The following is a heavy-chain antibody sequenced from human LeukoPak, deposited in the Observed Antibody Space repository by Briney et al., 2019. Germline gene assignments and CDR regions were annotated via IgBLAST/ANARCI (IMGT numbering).Heavy chain of an antibody. CDR3: ARGPNSNWSGLDF. V-gene: IGHV3-74*01. J-gene: IGHJ4*02. D-gene: IGHD6-6*01. CDR1: GFSFSGHW. CDR2: ISPTGSTT. Sequence: GGSLRPSCTASGFSFSGHWKHWARQLPGKGLVWVSRISPTGSTTSYADSVKGRFTVSRDNAKNTLYLQVNNLRAEDTAVYYCARGPNSNWSGLDFWGQGTLLTVSS.